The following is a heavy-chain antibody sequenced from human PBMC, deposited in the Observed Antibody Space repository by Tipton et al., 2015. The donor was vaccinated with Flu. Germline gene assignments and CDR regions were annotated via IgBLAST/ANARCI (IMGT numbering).Heavy chain of an antibody. CDR2: IYGSGGT. CDR3: ARGTTWGSFEH. Sequence: TLSLTCTVSRYSLTIDYWNWIRQPAGKGQEWLGRIYGSGGTHYNPSLQGRITLSIDTARNQFSLILDSVTGADTAVYYCARGTTWGSFEHWGPGALDTVSS. D-gene: IGHD7-27*01. J-gene: IGHJ4*02. V-gene: IGHV4-4*07. CDR1: RYSLTIDY.